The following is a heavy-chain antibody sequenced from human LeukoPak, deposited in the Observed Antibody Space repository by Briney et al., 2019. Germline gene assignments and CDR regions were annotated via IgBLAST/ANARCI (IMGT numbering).Heavy chain of an antibody. Sequence: GASVKVSCKASGYTFTSYGISWVRQAPGQGLEWMGWISAYNGNTNYARKLQGRVTMTTDTSTSTAYMELRSLRSDDTAVYYCSGYNYYDRGGRNNWCAPWGQETLVTVSS. D-gene: IGHD3-22*01. CDR3: SGYNYYDRGGRNNWCAP. CDR2: ISAYNGNT. CDR1: GYTFTSYG. V-gene: IGHV1-18*01. J-gene: IGHJ5*02.